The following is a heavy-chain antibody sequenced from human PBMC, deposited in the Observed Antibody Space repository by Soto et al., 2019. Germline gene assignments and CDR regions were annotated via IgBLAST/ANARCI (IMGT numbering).Heavy chain of an antibody. J-gene: IGHJ4*02. V-gene: IGHV4-59*08. Sequence: QVQLQESGPGLVKPSETLSLTCTVSGGSISSYYWSWIRQPPGKGLEWIGYIYYSGSTNYNPSLKSRVTIPVDTSKNQFSLKLSSVTAADTAVYYCARLSCSGGSCYSEGGVGDWGQGTLVTVSS. CDR2: IYYSGST. CDR3: ARLSCSGGSCYSEGGVGD. D-gene: IGHD2-15*01. CDR1: GGSISSYY.